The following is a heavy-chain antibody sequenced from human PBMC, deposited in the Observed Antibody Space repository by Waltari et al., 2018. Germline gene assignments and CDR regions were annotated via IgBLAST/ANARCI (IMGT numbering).Heavy chain of an antibody. CDR2: IYTSGSI. CDR1: GASISTYN. V-gene: IGHV4-4*07. D-gene: IGHD2-2*01. J-gene: IGHJ6*03. Sequence: QVQLQESGPGLVKPSETLSLTCTVSGASISTYNWSWIRQPAGKGLEWIGRIYTSGSINYNPSLKSRVTMSVDTSKNQFSLKATSVTAADRGVYYCARDGVVVAAAGGYFYYSFMDVWGEGTTVTISS. CDR3: ARDGVVVAAAGGYFYYSFMDV.